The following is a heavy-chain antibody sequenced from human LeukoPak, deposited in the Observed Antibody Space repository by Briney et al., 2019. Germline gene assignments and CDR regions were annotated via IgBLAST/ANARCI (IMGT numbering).Heavy chain of an antibody. CDR1: GYTFTSYG. CDR2: ISAYNGNT. J-gene: IGHJ4*02. D-gene: IGHD2-2*01. CDR3: ARGPYCSSTSCYFSFYFDY. Sequence: ASVKVPCKASGYTFTSYGISWVRQAPGQGLEWMGWISAYNGNTNYAQKLQGRVTMTTDTSTSTAYMELRSLRSDDTAVYYCARGPYCSSTSCYFSFYFDYWGQGTLVTVSS. V-gene: IGHV1-18*01.